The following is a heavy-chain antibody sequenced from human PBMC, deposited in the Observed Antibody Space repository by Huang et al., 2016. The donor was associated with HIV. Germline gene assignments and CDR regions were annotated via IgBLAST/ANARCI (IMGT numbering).Heavy chain of an antibody. J-gene: IGHJ3*01. Sequence: QVQLEESGPGLVKPSETLSLTCTVSGGSIISKYHHWGWIRQPPGKRLEWIGSIDYIGSTHYNPSLKSRVTISVDTSENHFFLRLNSTIAADTAVYYCARHQAYGYYFRGFDVWGQGAIVTVSS. CDR3: ARHQAYGYYFRGFDV. CDR1: GGSIISKYHH. D-gene: IGHD5-18*01. CDR2: IDYIGST. V-gene: IGHV4-39*01.